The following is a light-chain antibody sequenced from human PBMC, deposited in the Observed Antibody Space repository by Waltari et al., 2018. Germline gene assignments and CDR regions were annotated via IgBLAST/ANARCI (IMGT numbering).Light chain of an antibody. CDR3: QQLNSYQWT. V-gene: IGKV1-9*01. CDR1: QCISNY. J-gene: IGKJ1*01. CDR2: AAS. Sequence: IQLTQSPSSLSASVGDRVTITCRASQCISNYLTWYQQKPGKAPKLLIYAASTLQSRVPSRFSGSGSGTDFTLTISSLQPEDFATYYCQQLNSYQWTFGQGTKVEIK.